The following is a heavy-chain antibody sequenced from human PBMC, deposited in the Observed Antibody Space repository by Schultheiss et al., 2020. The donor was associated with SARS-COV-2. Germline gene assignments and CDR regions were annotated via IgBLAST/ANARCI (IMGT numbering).Heavy chain of an antibody. CDR1: GYTFTSYY. J-gene: IGHJ6*02. CDR2: INPSGGST. D-gene: IGHD6-6*01. V-gene: IGHV1-46*01. CDR3: ARIPPPGRGSSDV. Sequence: ASVKVSCKASGYTFTSYYMHWVRQAPGQGLEWMGIINPSGGSTSYAQKFKGRVTMTRDTSTSTVYMELSSLRSEDTAVYYCARIPPPGRGSSDVWGQGTTVTVSS.